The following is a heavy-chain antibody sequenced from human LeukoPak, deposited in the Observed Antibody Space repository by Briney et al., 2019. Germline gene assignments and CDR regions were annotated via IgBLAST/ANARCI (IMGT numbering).Heavy chain of an antibody. J-gene: IGHJ4*02. CDR2: IYYSGST. CDR3: ASYSSGWSLFDY. D-gene: IGHD6-19*01. CDR1: GGSISSYY. V-gene: IGHV4-59*08. Sequence: SETLSLTCTVSGGSISSYYWSWLRQPPGKGLEWIGYIYYSGSTSYNPSLKSRVTISVDTSKNQFSLKLSSVTAADTAVYYCASYSSGWSLFDYWGQGTLVTVSS.